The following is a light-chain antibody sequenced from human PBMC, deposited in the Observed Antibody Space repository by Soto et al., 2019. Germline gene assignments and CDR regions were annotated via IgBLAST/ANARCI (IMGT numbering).Light chain of an antibody. CDR2: GAS. CDR1: QSISTN. V-gene: IGKV3-15*01. Sequence: EIVMTQSPATLSVSPGERATLSCRASQSISTNLAWYQQKPGQAPRLLISGASTRDTGIPARLSGSRSGTEFTLTISSLQSEDFAVYYCQQYNSWPPLTFGGGTKVEIK. J-gene: IGKJ4*01. CDR3: QQYNSWPPLT.